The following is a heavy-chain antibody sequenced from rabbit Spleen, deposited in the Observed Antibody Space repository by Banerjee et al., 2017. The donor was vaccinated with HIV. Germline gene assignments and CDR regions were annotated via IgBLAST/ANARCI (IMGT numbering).Heavy chain of an antibody. Sequence: QSLEESGGDLVKPGTSLTLTCTASGFSFSSYYMSWVRQAPGKGLEWIGYIDPGFGSTDYASWVNGRFTISSHNAQNTLYLQLNSLTAADTATYFCARDTSDWGPHNLWGPGTLVTVS. CDR3: ARDTSDWGPHNL. J-gene: IGHJ4*01. CDR2: IDPGFGST. CDR1: GFSFSSYY. V-gene: IGHV1S7*01. D-gene: IGHD4-1*01.